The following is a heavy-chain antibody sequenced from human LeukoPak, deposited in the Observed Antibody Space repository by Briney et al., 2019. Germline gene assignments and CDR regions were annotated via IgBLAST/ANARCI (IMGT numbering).Heavy chain of an antibody. Sequence: SETLSLTCTVSGGSISNYYCSWIRQPPGKGLEWIGYIRYSGSTVYNPSLKSRVTMSVDTSKNQFSLKLSSVTAADTAVYYCARTGSAGGYWGQGTLVTVSS. CDR1: GGSISNYY. CDR3: ARTGSAGGY. CDR2: IRYSGST. D-gene: IGHD1-1*01. J-gene: IGHJ4*02. V-gene: IGHV4-59*13.